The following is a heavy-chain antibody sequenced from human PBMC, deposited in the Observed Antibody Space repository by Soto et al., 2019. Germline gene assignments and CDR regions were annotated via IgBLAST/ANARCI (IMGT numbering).Heavy chain of an antibody. Sequence: GGSLSLSCAASGFTFSSYAMSWVRQAPGKGLEWVSTISGSGDGTYYADSVKGRFTISRDNSKNTLYLQMNSLRAEDTAVYYCALEPGYCSSTSCFEGDDYWGQGTLVTVSS. V-gene: IGHV3-23*01. CDR2: ISGSGDGT. CDR3: ALEPGYCSSTSCFEGDDY. D-gene: IGHD2-2*01. CDR1: GFTFSSYA. J-gene: IGHJ4*02.